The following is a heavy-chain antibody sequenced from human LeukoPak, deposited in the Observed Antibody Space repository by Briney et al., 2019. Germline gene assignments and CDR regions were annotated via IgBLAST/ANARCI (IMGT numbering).Heavy chain of an antibody. CDR1: GFTFSSYG. D-gene: IGHD5-24*01. J-gene: IGHJ4*02. Sequence: GGSLRLSCAASGFTFSSYGMHWVRQAPGKGLEWVAVISYDGSNKYYADSVKGRFTISRDNSKNTLYLQMNSLRAEDTAVYYCARFTATINTDYWGQGTPVTVSS. CDR2: ISYDGSNK. CDR3: ARFTATINTDY. V-gene: IGHV3-30*03.